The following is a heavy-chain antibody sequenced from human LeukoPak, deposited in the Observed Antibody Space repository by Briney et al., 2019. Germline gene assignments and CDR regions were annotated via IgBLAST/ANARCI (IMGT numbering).Heavy chain of an antibody. J-gene: IGHJ4*02. CDR1: GGSISSGGYY. Sequence: KSSQTLSLTGTVSGGSISSGGYYWSWIRQHPGKGLEWIGYIYYSGSTYYNPSLKSRVTISVDTSKNQFSLKLSSVTAADTAVYYCARGVSGAHRRENYFDYWGQGTLVTVSS. CDR2: IYYSGST. D-gene: IGHD2-15*01. CDR3: ARGVSGAHRRENYFDY. V-gene: IGHV4-31*03.